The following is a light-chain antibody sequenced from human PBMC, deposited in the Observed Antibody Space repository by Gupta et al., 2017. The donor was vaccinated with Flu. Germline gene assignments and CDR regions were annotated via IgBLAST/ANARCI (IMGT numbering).Light chain of an antibody. CDR1: QSISSY. V-gene: IGKV1-39*01. CDR2: SAS. Sequence: DIQMTQSPSSLSASVGDRVTITCRASQSISSYVNWYQQAPGKAPKFLIYSASNLQSGVSSRFSGSGSGTDFTLTISRLQPEDFATYYCQQSDTTPLTFGGGTKVEIK. J-gene: IGKJ4*01. CDR3: QQSDTTPLT.